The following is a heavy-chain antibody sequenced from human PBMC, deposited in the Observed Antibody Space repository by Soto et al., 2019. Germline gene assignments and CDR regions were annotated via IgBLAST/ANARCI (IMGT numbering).Heavy chain of an antibody. J-gene: IGHJ3*02. CDR3: ARSYCSSTSCSHDAFDI. V-gene: IGHV3-33*01. D-gene: IGHD2-2*01. CDR2: IWYDGSNK. Sequence: GGSLRLSCAASGFTFSSYGMHWVRQAPGKGLEWVAVIWYDGSNKYYADSVNGRFTISRDNSKNTLYLQMNSLRAEDTAVYYCARSYCSSTSCSHDAFDIWGQGTMVTVSS. CDR1: GFTFSSYG.